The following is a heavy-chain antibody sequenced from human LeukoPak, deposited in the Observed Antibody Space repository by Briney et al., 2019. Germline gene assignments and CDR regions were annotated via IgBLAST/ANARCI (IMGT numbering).Heavy chain of an antibody. Sequence: GGSLRLSCAASGFTFSSYGMHWVRQAPGKGLEWVAFIRYDGSNKYYADSVKGRFTISRDNSKNTLYLQMNSLGAEDTAVYYCAKRKGGYSYGSEDYFDYWGQGTLVTVSS. V-gene: IGHV3-30*02. D-gene: IGHD5-18*01. CDR1: GFTFSSYG. J-gene: IGHJ4*02. CDR2: IRYDGSNK. CDR3: AKRKGGYSYGSEDYFDY.